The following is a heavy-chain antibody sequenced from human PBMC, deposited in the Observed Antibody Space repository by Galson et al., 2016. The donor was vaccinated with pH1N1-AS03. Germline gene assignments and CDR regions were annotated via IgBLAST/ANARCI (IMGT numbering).Heavy chain of an antibody. CDR1: GYTFTSYG. J-gene: IGHJ6*02. Sequence: SVKVSCKASGYTFTSYGFTWVRQAPGQGLEWMGWISTYNGNTNYAQKLQGRVALTTDTSTSTAYMELRRLRSDDTAVYYCARDPRGPCSSATCATTYYFGMDVWGQGTTVIVSS. CDR2: ISTYNGNT. CDR3: ARDPRGPCSSATCATTYYFGMDV. V-gene: IGHV1-18*04. D-gene: IGHD1-26*01.